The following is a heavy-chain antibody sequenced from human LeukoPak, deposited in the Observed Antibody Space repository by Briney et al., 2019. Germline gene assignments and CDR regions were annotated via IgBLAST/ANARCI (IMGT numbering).Heavy chain of an antibody. CDR2: ISGSGGST. Sequence: GGSLRLSCAASGFTFSSYAMGWVRQAPGKGLEWVSAISGSGGSTYYADSVKGRFTISRDNSKNTLYLQMNNLRAEDTAVYYCAKLTRPLVVVVAATLGNYFDYWGQGTLVTVSS. V-gene: IGHV3-23*01. CDR3: AKLTRPLVVVVAATLGNYFDY. CDR1: GFTFSSYA. D-gene: IGHD2-15*01. J-gene: IGHJ4*02.